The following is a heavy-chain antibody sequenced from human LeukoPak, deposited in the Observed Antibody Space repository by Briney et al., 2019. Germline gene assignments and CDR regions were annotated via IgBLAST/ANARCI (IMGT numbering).Heavy chain of an antibody. Sequence: SETLSLTCTVSGGSISSYYWSWIRQPPGKGLEWIGYIYNSGSTNYNSSLKSRVTISVDTSKNQFSLKLSSVTAADTAVYYCARLRANWNYVNWFDPWGQGTLVTVSS. CDR2: IYNSGST. CDR3: ARLRANWNYVNWFDP. J-gene: IGHJ5*02. V-gene: IGHV4-59*08. D-gene: IGHD1-7*01. CDR1: GGSISSYY.